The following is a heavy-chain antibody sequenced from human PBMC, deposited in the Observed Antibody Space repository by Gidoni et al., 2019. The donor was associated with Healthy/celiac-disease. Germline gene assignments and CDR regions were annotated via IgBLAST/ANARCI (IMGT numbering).Heavy chain of an antibody. Sequence: QLQLQESGPGLVKPSETLSLTCTVSGGSISISSYYWGWIRQPPGKGLEWIGSIYYSGSTYYNPSLKSRVTISVDTSKNQFSLKLSSVTAADTAVYYCARLPIAAAGTHYWGQGTLVTVSS. J-gene: IGHJ4*02. CDR1: GGSISISSYY. CDR2: IYYSGST. CDR3: ARLPIAAAGTHY. V-gene: IGHV4-39*01. D-gene: IGHD6-13*01.